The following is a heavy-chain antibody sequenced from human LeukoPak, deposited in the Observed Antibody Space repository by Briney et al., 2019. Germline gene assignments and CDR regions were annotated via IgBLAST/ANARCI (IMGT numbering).Heavy chain of an antibody. Sequence: SVKVSCKASGGTFSTYVISWVRQAPGQGLEWMGGIIPIFGTANYAQKFQGRVTITADESTSTAYMELSSLRSEDTAVYYCARGNYDILTGYPPYYYYYYMDVWGKGTTVTVSS. D-gene: IGHD3-9*01. CDR1: GGTFSTYV. CDR2: IIPIFGTA. CDR3: ARGNYDILTGYPPYYYYYYMDV. J-gene: IGHJ6*03. V-gene: IGHV1-69*01.